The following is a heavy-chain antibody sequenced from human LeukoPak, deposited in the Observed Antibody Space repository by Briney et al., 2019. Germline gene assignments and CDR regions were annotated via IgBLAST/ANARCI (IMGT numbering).Heavy chain of an antibody. J-gene: IGHJ6*02. V-gene: IGHV4-4*07. Sequence: PSETLSLTCTVSGGSISSYYWSWIRQPAGKGLEWIGLIYTSGSTNYNPSLRMRVTMSVDTSKNQCSLTMSSVHGADPALYYCARDARSSSYVWGSYRPHYYYYYGMDVWGQGTTVTVSS. CDR3: ARDARSSSYVWGSYRPHYYYYYGMDV. D-gene: IGHD3-16*02. CDR2: IYTSGST. CDR1: GGSISSYY.